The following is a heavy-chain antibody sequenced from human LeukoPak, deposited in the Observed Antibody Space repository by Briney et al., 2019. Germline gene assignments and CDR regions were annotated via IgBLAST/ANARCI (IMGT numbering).Heavy chain of an antibody. D-gene: IGHD3-10*01. CDR1: GFTFSSYA. Sequence: PGGSLRLSCAASGFTFSSYAMSRVRRAPGKGLEWVSSISAGGGSTNYADSVKGRFTISRENPKNTLYLQMNSLRAEDTAVYYCAKEKYYGSDWGQGTLVTVSS. V-gene: IGHV3-23*01. CDR3: AKEKYYGSD. J-gene: IGHJ4*02. CDR2: ISAGGGST.